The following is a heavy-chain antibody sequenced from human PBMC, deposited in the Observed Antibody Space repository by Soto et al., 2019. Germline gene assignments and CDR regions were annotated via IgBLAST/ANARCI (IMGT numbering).Heavy chain of an antibody. CDR2: IIPIFGTA. V-gene: IGHV1-69*06. Sequence: QVQLVQSGAEVKKPGSSVKVSCKASGGTFSSYAISWVRQAPGQGLEWMGGIIPIFGTANYAQKFQGRVTITAEKSTGTAYMELGSLSSEDTVLYYCAREDDSRSSVRLNWGQGTLVTVSS. D-gene: IGHD6-6*01. CDR3: AREDDSRSSVRLN. J-gene: IGHJ4*02. CDR1: GGTFSSYA.